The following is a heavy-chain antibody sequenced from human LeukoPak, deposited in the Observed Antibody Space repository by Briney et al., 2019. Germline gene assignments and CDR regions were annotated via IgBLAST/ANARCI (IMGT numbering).Heavy chain of an antibody. CDR3: AKAAYSGSYLLQEPDY. Sequence: PGGSLRLSCAASGFTFSRYGMHWVRQAPGKGLEWVAFIRYDGSNKYYADSVKGRFTISRDNSKNTLYLQMNSLRAEDTAVYYCAKAAYSGSYLLQEPDYWGQGTLVTVSS. CDR2: IRYDGSNK. CDR1: GFTFSRYG. J-gene: IGHJ4*02. D-gene: IGHD1-26*01. V-gene: IGHV3-30*02.